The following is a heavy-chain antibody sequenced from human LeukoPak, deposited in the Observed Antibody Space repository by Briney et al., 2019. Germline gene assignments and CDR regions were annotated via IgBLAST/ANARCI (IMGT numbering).Heavy chain of an antibody. J-gene: IGHJ4*02. CDR2: IIPIFGTA. V-gene: IGHV1-69*01. D-gene: IGHD2-2*01. CDR3: ARGVVPAAHLSPFDY. CDR1: GGTFSSYA. Sequence: SVKVSCKASGGTFSSYAISWVRQAPGQGLEWMGGIIPIFGTANYAQKFQGRVTITADESTSTAYMGLSSLRSEDTAVYYCARGVVPAAHLSPFDYWGQGTLVTVSS.